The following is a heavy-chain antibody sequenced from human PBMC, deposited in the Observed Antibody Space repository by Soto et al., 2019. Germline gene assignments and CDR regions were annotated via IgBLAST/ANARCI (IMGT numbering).Heavy chain of an antibody. CDR2: IIHMFNTT. J-gene: IGHJ6*02. D-gene: IGHD3-22*01. Sequence: QVQLVQSGAEVKKPGSSVKVSCKASGGTFSNFAISWVRQAPGQGLEWMGGIIHMFNTTNYGQKFQSRVTITADESTGAAYMELSSLRSEDSAVYYCARCVIRYHCFGYFLGSYRMDVWGQGTAVAVSS. CDR1: GGTFSNFA. CDR3: ARCVIRYHCFGYFLGSYRMDV. V-gene: IGHV1-69*12.